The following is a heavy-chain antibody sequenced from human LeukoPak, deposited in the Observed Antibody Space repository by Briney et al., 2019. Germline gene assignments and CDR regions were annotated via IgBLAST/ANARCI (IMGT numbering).Heavy chain of an antibody. V-gene: IGHV1-2*06. J-gene: IGHJ4*02. D-gene: IGHD3-16*02. CDR1: GYTFTGYY. CDR3: ARGSYVWGSYRDDY. Sequence: VASVKLSCKASGYTFTGYYMHWVRQAPGQGLEWMGRINPNSGGTNYAQKFQGRVTMTRDTSISTAYMELSRLRSDDTAVYYCARGSYVWGSYRDDYWGQGTLVTVSS. CDR2: INPNSGGT.